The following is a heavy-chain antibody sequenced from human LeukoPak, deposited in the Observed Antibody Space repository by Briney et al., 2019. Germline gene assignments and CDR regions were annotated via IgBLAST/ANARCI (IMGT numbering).Heavy chain of an antibody. D-gene: IGHD3-3*02. CDR3: ARDGLSKLGFDY. CDR2: IKQDGSDK. J-gene: IGHJ4*02. Sequence: GGSLRLSCAGSGFTFSSNWMSWVRQAPGKGLEWVANIKQDGSDKNYVDSVKGRFTISRDNAKNSLYLQMNSLRAEDTAVYYCARDGLSKLGFDYWGQGTLVTVSS. V-gene: IGHV3-7*01. CDR1: GFTFSSNW.